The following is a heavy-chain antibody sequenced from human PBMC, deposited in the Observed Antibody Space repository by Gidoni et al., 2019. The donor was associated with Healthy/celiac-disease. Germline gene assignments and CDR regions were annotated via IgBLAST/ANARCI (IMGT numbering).Heavy chain of an antibody. CDR2: IGTAGDT. CDR3: ARGLEQWLVGDDAFDI. J-gene: IGHJ3*02. D-gene: IGHD6-19*01. Sequence: EVQLVESGGGLVQPGGSLRLSCAASGFPFSSYDMHWVRQATGKGLEWVSAIGTAGDTYYPGSVKGRFTISRENAKNSLYHQMNSLRAGDTAVYYCARGLEQWLVGDDAFDIWGQGTMVTVSS. V-gene: IGHV3-13*01. CDR1: GFPFSSYD.